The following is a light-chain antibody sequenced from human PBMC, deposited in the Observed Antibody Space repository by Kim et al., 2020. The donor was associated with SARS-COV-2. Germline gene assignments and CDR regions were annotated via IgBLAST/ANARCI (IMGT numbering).Light chain of an antibody. CDR1: STNNGGNT. V-gene: IGLV1-44*01. J-gene: IGLJ3*02. CDR2: SNN. CDR3: AAGDDSLNGQL. Sequence: GQRVTISCSGGSTNNGGNTVNRYLQLPGATPKLLIYSNNHRPSGVADRCSGSKSGASAALAISRLQSEDEADYYCAAGDDSLNGQLFGGGTQLTVL.